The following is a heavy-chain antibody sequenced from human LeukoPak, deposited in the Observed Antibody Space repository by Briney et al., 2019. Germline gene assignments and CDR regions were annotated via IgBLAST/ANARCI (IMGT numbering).Heavy chain of an antibody. CDR2: ISWNSGSI. V-gene: IGHV3-9*01. CDR3: ARYYDSSGYSYYYYYMDV. CDR1: GFTFDDYA. Sequence: GGSLRLSCAASGFTFDDYAMHWVRQAPGKGLEWVSSISWNSGSIGYADSVKGRFTISRDNAKNTLYLQMNSLRAEDTAVYYCARYYDSSGYSYYYYYMDVWGKGTTVTVSS. D-gene: IGHD3-22*01. J-gene: IGHJ6*03.